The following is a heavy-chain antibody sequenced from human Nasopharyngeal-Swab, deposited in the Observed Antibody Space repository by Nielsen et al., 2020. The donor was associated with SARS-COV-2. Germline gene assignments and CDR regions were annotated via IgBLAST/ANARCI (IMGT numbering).Heavy chain of an antibody. CDR1: GFTFSRYT. D-gene: IGHD3-22*01. CDR2: ISYDGSNK. J-gene: IGHJ4*02. V-gene: IGHV3-30-3*01. Sequence: GVSLKISCAASGFTFSRYTMHWVRQAPGKGLEWVAVISYDGSNKYYADSVEGRFTISRDISKNTLYLQMNSLRAEDTAVFYCASTPLDSSGYYYAFHYWGRGTLVTVSS. CDR3: ASTPLDSSGYYYAFHY.